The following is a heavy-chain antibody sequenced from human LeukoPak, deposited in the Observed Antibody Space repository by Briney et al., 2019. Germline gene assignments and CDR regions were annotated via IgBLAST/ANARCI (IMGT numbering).Heavy chain of an antibody. CDR2: ISSNGGST. Sequence: GGSLRLSCAASGFTFSSYAMHWVRQAPGKGLEYVSAISSNGGSTYYANSVKGRFTISRDNSKNSLYLQMGSLRSEDMAVYCCAKDRRFLEWLSLDYWGQGTLVTVSS. D-gene: IGHD3-3*01. J-gene: IGHJ4*02. CDR1: GFTFSSYA. V-gene: IGHV3-64*01. CDR3: AKDRRFLEWLSLDY.